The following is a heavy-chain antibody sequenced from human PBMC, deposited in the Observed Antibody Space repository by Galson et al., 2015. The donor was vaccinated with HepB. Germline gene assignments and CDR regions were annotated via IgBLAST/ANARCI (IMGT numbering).Heavy chain of an antibody. D-gene: IGHD1-26*01. J-gene: IGHJ4*02. CDR3: CREGLLLGAFDY. CDR2: ICPDGNEG. CDR1: GFTFSSYW. V-gene: IGHV3-7*03. Sequence: SLRLSCAASGFTFSSYWMTWVRQTPGKGLEWVANICPDGNEGHNVDAVKGRFTISSDNDKNSLFLQMNSQRAEDTAVYYSCREGLLLGAFDYWGQGTLVTVSS.